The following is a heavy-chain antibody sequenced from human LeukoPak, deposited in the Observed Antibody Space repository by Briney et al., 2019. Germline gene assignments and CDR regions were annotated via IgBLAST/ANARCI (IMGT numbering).Heavy chain of an antibody. V-gene: IGHV3-30*02. CDR3: AKDRPIVVLITTDFDY. J-gene: IGHJ4*02. Sequence: PGGSLRLSCAASGFTFSMYVMHWVREAPGKGVERGAFIRYDGSNKYYADSVKGRFTSSRDNSKNTLYLQMNSLRAEDTAVYYCAKDRPIVVLITTDFDYWGQGTLVTVSS. CDR1: GFTFSMYV. CDR2: IRYDGSNK. D-gene: IGHD3-22*01.